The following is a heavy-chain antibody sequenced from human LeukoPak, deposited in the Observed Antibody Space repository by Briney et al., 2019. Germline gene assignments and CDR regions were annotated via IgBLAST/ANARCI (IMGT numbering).Heavy chain of an antibody. D-gene: IGHD3-9*01. Sequence: ASVKVSCKASGYTFTSYGISWVRQAPGQGLEWMGWISAYNGNTNYAQKLQGRVTVTTDTSTSTAYMELRSLRSDDTAVYYCARDRGRYFDWLFSIGDYWGQGTLVTASS. V-gene: IGHV1-18*01. CDR2: ISAYNGNT. CDR3: ARDRGRYFDWLFSIGDY. J-gene: IGHJ4*02. CDR1: GYTFTSYG.